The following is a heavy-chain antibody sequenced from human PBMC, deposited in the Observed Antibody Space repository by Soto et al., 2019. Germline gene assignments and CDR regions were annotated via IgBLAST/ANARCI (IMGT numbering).Heavy chain of an antibody. CDR2: IYQSEST. V-gene: IGHV4-4*02. D-gene: IGHD2-15*01. Sequence: SETLSLTCAVSGGSISSSNWWSWVRQPPGKGLEWIGEIYQSESTNYNPSLKSRVTISVDKSKNQFSLELSSVTAADTAVYYCARVPRYCSGGSCYPYFDYWGQGTLVTVSS. CDR1: GGSISSSNW. CDR3: ARVPRYCSGGSCYPYFDY. J-gene: IGHJ4*02.